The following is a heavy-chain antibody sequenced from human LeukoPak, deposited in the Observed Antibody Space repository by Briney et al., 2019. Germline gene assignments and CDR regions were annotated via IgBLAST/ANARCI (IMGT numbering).Heavy chain of an antibody. D-gene: IGHD2-8*01. CDR2: ISGSGGST. J-gene: IGHJ4*02. V-gene: IGHV3-23*01. CDR1: GFIFSSYA. Sequence: GGSLRLSCAASGFIFSSYAMSWVRQAPGKGLEWVSTISGSGGSTYYADSVTGRYIISKDNSKNTVYLQMNSLRAEDTAVYYCAKDRSCINDVCQGDFLYWGQKPVVTLSS. CDR3: AKDRSCINDVCQGDFLY.